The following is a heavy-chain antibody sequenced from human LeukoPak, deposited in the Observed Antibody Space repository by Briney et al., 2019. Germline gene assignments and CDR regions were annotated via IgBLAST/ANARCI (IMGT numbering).Heavy chain of an antibody. CDR2: IYYSGST. D-gene: IGHD3-9*01. Sequence: KPSETLSLTCTVSGGSISSYYWSWIRQPPGKGLEWIGYIYYSGSTNYNPSLKSRVTISLHTSKNQFSLKLSSVTAADTAVYYCARHEADYDILTGQVSDYYFDYWGQGTLVTVSS. J-gene: IGHJ4*02. CDR3: ARHEADYDILTGQVSDYYFDY. V-gene: IGHV4-59*08. CDR1: GGSISSYY.